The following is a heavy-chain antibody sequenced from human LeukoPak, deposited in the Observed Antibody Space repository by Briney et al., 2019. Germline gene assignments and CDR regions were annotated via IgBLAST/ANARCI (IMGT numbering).Heavy chain of an antibody. CDR3: AKAISHCSSTSCFYYFDY. CDR1: GFTFSSYG. J-gene: IGHJ4*02. D-gene: IGHD2-2*01. CDR2: IRYDGSNK. V-gene: IGHV3-30*02. Sequence: GGSLRLSCAASGFTFSSYGMHWVRQAPGKGLEWVAFIRYDGSNKYYADSVKGRFTISRDNSKNTLYLQMNSLRAEDTAVYYCAKAISHCSSTSCFYYFDYWGQGTLVTVSS.